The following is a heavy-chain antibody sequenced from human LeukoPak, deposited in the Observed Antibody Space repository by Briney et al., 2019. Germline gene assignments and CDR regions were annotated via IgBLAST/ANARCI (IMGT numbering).Heavy chain of an antibody. V-gene: IGHV4-59*01. CDR2: IYYSGST. CDR1: GGSISSYY. D-gene: IGHD2-21*02. J-gene: IGHJ4*02. CDR3: ARDPGDYYFDY. Sequence: SETLSLTCTVSGGSISSYYWSWIRQPPGKGLEWIGYIYYSGSTNYNPPLKSRVTISVDTSKNQFSLKLSSVTAADTAVYYCARDPGDYYFDYWGQGTLVTVSS.